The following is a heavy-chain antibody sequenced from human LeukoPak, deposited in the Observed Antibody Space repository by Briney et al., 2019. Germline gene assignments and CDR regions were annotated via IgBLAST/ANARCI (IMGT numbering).Heavy chain of an antibody. CDR2: INHSGST. CDR1: GGSFSGYY. Sequence: SETLSLTCAVYGGSFSGYYWSWVRQPPGKGLEWIGEINHSGSTNYNPSLKSRVTISVDTSKNQFSLKLSSVTAADTAVYYCARGGRYYDSSGHLKSGLDYWGRGTLVTVSS. V-gene: IGHV4-34*01. D-gene: IGHD3-22*01. J-gene: IGHJ4*02. CDR3: ARGGRYYDSSGHLKSGLDY.